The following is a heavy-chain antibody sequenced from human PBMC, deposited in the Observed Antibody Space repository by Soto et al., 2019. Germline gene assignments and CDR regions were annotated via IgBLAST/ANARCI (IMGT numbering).Heavy chain of an antibody. V-gene: IGHV3-23*01. CDR3: ARLLAAAASGDALDL. CDR2: ITGGGGFT. D-gene: IGHD6-25*01. J-gene: IGHJ3*01. Sequence: EVQLLESGGGLVQPGGSLRLSCATSGFTFGNYAMSWVRQAPGKGLEWVSGITGGGGFTNYADPVKGPFTISRDNSWNTLYLQLSSLRAEETAVYYCARLLAAAASGDALDLWGQGAMVSVSS. CDR1: GFTFGNYA.